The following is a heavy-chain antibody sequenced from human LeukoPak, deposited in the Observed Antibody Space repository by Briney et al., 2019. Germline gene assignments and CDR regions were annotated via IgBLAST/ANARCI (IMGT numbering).Heavy chain of an antibody. Sequence: GGSLRLSCAASGFTFSSYSMNWVRQAPGKGLEWVSSISSSSSYIYYADSVKGRFTISRDNAKNSLYLQMNSLRAEDTAVYYCAREAVTPRRLDYDSSGYSLWGQGTLVTVSS. CDR1: GFTFSSYS. CDR2: ISSSSSYI. J-gene: IGHJ1*01. V-gene: IGHV3-21*01. D-gene: IGHD3-22*01. CDR3: AREAVTPRRLDYDSSGYSL.